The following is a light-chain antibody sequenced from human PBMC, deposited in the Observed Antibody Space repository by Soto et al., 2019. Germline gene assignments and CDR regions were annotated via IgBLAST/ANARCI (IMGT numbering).Light chain of an antibody. CDR2: GAS. J-gene: IGKJ1*01. Sequence: EIVLTQSPGTLSLSPGERATLSCRASESVSNNYLAWYQQRPGQAHRLLIYGASIRATDIPGRFGGHGSGTDFILSINRLEPEDSPGYYCQQYGGSPWTFGQGTKV. CDR3: QQYGGSPWT. CDR1: ESVSNNY. V-gene: IGKV3-20*01.